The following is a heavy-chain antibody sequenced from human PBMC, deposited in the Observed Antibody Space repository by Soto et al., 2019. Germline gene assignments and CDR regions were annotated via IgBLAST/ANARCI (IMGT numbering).Heavy chain of an antibody. D-gene: IGHD3-10*01. V-gene: IGHV1-18*01. CDR3: VRDLDGSGSYSTDY. CDR1: GYMFISYG. CDR2: IRPYNGDT. J-gene: IGHJ4*02. Sequence: ASVKVSCKASGYMFISYGINWVRQAPGQGLEWMGWIRPYNGDTKYAQNLQGRVTMTTDTSTTTAYMEMRSLRSDDTAVYYCVRDLDGSGSYSTDYWGAGRLVTVPS.